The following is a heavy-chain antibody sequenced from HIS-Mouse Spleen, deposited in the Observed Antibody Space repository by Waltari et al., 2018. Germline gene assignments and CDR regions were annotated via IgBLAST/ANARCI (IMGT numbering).Heavy chain of an antibody. V-gene: IGHV4-34*01. D-gene: IGHD7-27*01. CDR1: GGSFSGYY. J-gene: IGHJ3*02. CDR3: ARVTGDRAFDI. Sequence: QVQLQQWGAGLLKPSATLSLTCAVYGGSFSGYYWRWIGQPPGKGREWIGEINHSGSTNYNPSLKSRVTISVDTSKNQFSLKLSSVTAADTAVYYCARVTGDRAFDIWGQGTMVTVSS. CDR2: INHSGST.